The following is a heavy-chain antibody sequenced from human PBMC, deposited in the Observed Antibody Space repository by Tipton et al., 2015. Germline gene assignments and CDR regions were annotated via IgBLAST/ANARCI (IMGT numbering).Heavy chain of an antibody. D-gene: IGHD2-21*01. Sequence: TLSLTCTVSGGSISRYYWSWIRQAPGGGLEWIGYIYYSGSTNYNPSLKSRVTISVDTSKDQFSLNLKSVTAADTAVYYCARRCGADCYWGYYFDHWGQGTLVNVSS. CDR2: IYYSGST. CDR1: GGSISRYY. V-gene: IGHV4-59*12. J-gene: IGHJ4*02. CDR3: ARRCGADCYWGYYFDH.